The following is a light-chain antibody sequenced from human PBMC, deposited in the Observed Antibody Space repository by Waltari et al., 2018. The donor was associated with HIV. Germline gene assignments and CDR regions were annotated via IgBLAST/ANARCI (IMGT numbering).Light chain of an antibody. V-gene: IGLV3-1*01. CDR1: KLGDKY. CDR3: QAWDSDTPKV. J-gene: IGLJ2*01. CDR2: KDG. Sequence: SYELTQPPSVSVSPGQTASIPCSGDKLGDKYACWYQQKPGQSPVLVIYKDGKRPSGIPERFSGFNSGNTATLTISGTQAMDEADYYCQAWDSDTPKVFSGGTKLTVL.